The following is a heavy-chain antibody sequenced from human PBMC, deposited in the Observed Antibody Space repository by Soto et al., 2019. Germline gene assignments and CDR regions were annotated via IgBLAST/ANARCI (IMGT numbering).Heavy chain of an antibody. V-gene: IGHV3-30-3*01. Sequence: GGSLRLSCAASGFTFSSYAMHWVRQAPGKGLEWVAVISYDGSNKYYADSVKGRFTISRDNSKNTLYLQMNSLRAEDTAVYYCARDYSLRPWGQGTLVTVSS. J-gene: IGHJ5*02. CDR1: GFTFSSYA. CDR2: ISYDGSNK. D-gene: IGHD2-15*01. CDR3: ARDYSLRP.